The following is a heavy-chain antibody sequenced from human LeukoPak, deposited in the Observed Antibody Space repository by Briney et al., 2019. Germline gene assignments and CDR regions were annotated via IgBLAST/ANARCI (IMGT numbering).Heavy chain of an antibody. Sequence: PGKSLRLSCAASGFTFSNSAMHWVRQAPGKGLEWVAFISYDGNKKYYADSVEGRFTISRDNSKNTLFLQMNSLRAEDTAVYYCARDRTTYSGSSCGYWGQGTLVTVSS. CDR3: ARDRTTYSGSSCGY. CDR2: ISYDGNKK. D-gene: IGHD1-26*01. J-gene: IGHJ4*02. CDR1: GFTFSNSA. V-gene: IGHV3-30-3*01.